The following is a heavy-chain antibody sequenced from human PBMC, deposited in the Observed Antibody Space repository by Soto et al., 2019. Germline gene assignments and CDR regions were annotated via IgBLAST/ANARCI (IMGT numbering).Heavy chain of an antibody. Sequence: QVQLVQSGAEVKKPGSSVKVSCKASGGTFSSYAISWVRQAPGQGLEWMGGIIPIFGTANYAQKFQGRVTINADESTSTAYMELSSLRSEDTAVYYCVYDYVWGSYRYNGWFDPWGQGTLVTVSS. CDR3: VYDYVWGSYRYNGWFDP. CDR1: GGTFSSYA. J-gene: IGHJ5*02. CDR2: IIPIFGTA. V-gene: IGHV1-69*01. D-gene: IGHD3-16*02.